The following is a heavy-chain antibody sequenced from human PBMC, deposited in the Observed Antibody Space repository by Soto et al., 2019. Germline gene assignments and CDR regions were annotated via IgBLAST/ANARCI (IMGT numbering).Heavy chain of an antibody. J-gene: IGHJ4*02. CDR1: GFTFTSYA. Sequence: GGSLRLSCAASGFTFTSYAMSWVRQAPGKGLEWVSAISGSGGSSYYADSVKGRFTISRDNSKNTLFLQMNSLRAEDTAIYYCARVADYYDSSGYLPVVDWGQGTLVTVSS. CDR2: ISGSGGSS. CDR3: ARVADYYDSSGYLPVVD. D-gene: IGHD3-22*01. V-gene: IGHV3-23*01.